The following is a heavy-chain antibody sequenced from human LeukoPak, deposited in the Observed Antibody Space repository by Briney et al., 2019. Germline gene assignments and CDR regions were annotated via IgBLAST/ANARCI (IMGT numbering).Heavy chain of an antibody. V-gene: IGHV1-69*05. CDR2: TIPISGTA. J-gene: IGHJ6*03. CDR1: GGTFSSHA. D-gene: IGHD2-2*01. CDR3: ARGLQYQLLKALGYYYMDV. Sequence: PVKVSCKASGGTFSSHAIAWVRQAPGQGPEWMGGTIPISGTANYAQKIQGRVTITTDESTSTAYMELSSLTSDDPAVYYCARGLQYQLLKALGYYYMDVWGEGTTVTVSS.